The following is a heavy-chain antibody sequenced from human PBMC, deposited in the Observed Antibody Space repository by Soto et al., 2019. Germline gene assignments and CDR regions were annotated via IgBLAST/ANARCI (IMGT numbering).Heavy chain of an antibody. D-gene: IGHD2-15*01. J-gene: IGHJ5*02. Sequence: SETLSLTCTVPGGSISSYYWSWIRQPPGKGLEWIGYIYYSGSTNYNPSLKSRVTISVDTSENQFSLKLSSVTAADTAVYYCARDATLQGYCSGGSCYPSPFDPWGQGTLVTVSS. CDR1: GGSISSYY. CDR2: IYYSGST. V-gene: IGHV4-59*01. CDR3: ARDATLQGYCSGGSCYPSPFDP.